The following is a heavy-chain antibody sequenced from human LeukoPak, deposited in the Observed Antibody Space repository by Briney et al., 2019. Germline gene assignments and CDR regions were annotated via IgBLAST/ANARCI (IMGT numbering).Heavy chain of an antibody. D-gene: IGHD2-21*02. CDR1: GFTFSSYA. CDR3: ARAKAVVTAPDDY. Sequence: GGSLRFSCAASGFTFSSYAMHWVRQAPGKGLEYVSAISSNGGSTYYANSVKGRFTISRDNSKNTLYLQMGSLRAEDMAVYYCARAKAVVTAPDDYWGQGTLVTVSS. V-gene: IGHV3-64*01. CDR2: ISSNGGST. J-gene: IGHJ4*02.